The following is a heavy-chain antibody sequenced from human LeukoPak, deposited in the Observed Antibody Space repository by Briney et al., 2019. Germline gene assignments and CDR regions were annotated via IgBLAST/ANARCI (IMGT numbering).Heavy chain of an antibody. V-gene: IGHV3-21*06. CDR2: ISTSSGYI. CDR3: VRGKKPGWDMSYFDY. D-gene: IGHD1-14*01. Sequence: PGGSLRLSCAASRFNFNSFVMGWVRQPPGKGLEWVSSISTSSGYILYADSLKGRVTISRDNAKNSLYLQMNSLRAEDTAVYYCVRGKKPGWDMSYFDYWGQGILVTVSS. J-gene: IGHJ4*02. CDR1: RFNFNSFV.